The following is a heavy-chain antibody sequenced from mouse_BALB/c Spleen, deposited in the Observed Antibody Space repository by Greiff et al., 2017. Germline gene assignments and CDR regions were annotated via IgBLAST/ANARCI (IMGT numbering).Heavy chain of an antibody. Sequence: EVQLVESGPGLVKPSQSLSLTCTVTGYSITSDYAWNWIRQFPGNKLEWMGYISYSGSTSYNPSLKSRISITRDTSKNQFFLQLNSVTTEDTATYYCATTATAWFAYWGQGTLVTVSA. V-gene: IGHV3-2*02. D-gene: IGHD1-2*01. CDR1: GYSITSDYA. CDR2: ISYSGST. CDR3: ATTATAWFAY. J-gene: IGHJ3*01.